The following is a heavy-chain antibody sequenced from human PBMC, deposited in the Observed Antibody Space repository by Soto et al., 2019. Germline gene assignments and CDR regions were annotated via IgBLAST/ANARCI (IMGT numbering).Heavy chain of an antibody. Sequence: SETLSLTCVVSGASLSSYYWSWIRQPPGKGLEWIGYIYYSGSTNYNPSLKSRVTISVDTSKNQFSLKLSSVTAADTAVYYCAGTWGSPNDYRGRRTLVTVSS. V-gene: IGHV4-59*01. CDR3: AGTWGSPNDY. J-gene: IGHJ4*02. CDR1: GASLSSYY. CDR2: IYYSGST. D-gene: IGHD3-16*01.